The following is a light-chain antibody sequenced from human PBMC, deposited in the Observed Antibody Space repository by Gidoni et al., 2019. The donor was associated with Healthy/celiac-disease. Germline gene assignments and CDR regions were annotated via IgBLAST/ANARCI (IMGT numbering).Light chain of an antibody. CDR3: AAWDDSLNGRV. Sequence: QSVLTQPPSASGTPGQRVTISCSVSSSNIGSNTVNWYQQLPGTAPKLLIYSNNQRPSVVPDRFSGSKSGTSASLAISGLQSEDEADYYCAAWDDSLNGRVFGGGTKLTVL. V-gene: IGLV1-44*01. J-gene: IGLJ3*02. CDR2: SNN. CDR1: SSNIGSNT.